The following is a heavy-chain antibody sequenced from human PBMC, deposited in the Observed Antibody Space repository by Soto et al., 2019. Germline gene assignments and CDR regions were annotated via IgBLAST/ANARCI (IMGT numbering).Heavy chain of an antibody. V-gene: IGHV1-8*01. CDR3: ARGRRRPIVLMVYARVFDP. CDR1: GYSFTSYD. D-gene: IGHD2-8*01. Sequence: SVKVSCKGAGYSFTSYDISWVRQATGQGLEWMGWMNPNSGNTGYAQKFQGRVTMTRNTSISTAYMELSSLRSEDTAVYYCARGRRRPIVLMVYARVFDPWGQGTLVTVSS. CDR2: MNPNSGNT. J-gene: IGHJ5*02.